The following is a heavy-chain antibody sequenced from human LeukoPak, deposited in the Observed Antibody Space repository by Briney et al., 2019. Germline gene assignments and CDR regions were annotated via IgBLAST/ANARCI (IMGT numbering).Heavy chain of an antibody. CDR1: GFTFSNYA. V-gene: IGHV3-23*01. CDR2: ISGSGVTT. J-gene: IGHJ4*02. D-gene: IGHD6-13*01. Sequence: GGSLRLSCAASGFTFSNYAMTWVRQAPGKGLEWVSTISGSGVTTYYADSVKGRFTISRDNAKNSLYLQMNSLRAEDTAVYYCARGPGSLYSSSWYGVVYWGQGTLVTVSS. CDR3: ARGPGSLYSSSWYGVVY.